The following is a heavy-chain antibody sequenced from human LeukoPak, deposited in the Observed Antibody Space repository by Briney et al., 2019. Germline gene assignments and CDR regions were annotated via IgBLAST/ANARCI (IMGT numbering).Heavy chain of an antibody. J-gene: IGHJ5*02. CDR3: ARSIVGILFDP. CDR1: GGSISSYY. CDR2: IYYSGST. D-gene: IGHD1-26*01. V-gene: IGHV4-59*01. Sequence: PSETLSLTCMVSGGSISSYYWSWIRQPPGKGLEWIGYIYYSGSTNYNPSLKSRVTISVDTSKNQFSLKLSSVTAADTAVYYCARSIVGILFDPWGQGTLVTVSA.